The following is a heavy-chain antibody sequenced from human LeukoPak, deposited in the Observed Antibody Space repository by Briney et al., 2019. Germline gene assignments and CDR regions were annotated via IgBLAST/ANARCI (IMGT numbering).Heavy chain of an antibody. Sequence: GRSLRPSCAASGFTFSNSAMNWVRQAPSKGLEWVAVISYDGNNKYYSDSVKGRFTISRDNSKNTLYLQMNSLRAEDTAVYYCAKDMYYRGSGSYFNVDYWGQGTLVTVSS. V-gene: IGHV3-30*18. J-gene: IGHJ4*02. CDR1: GFTFSNSA. CDR2: ISYDGNNK. CDR3: AKDMYYRGSGSYFNVDY. D-gene: IGHD3-10*01.